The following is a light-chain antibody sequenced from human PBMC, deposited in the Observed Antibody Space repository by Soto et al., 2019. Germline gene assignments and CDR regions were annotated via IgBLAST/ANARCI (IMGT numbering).Light chain of an antibody. CDR1: SNDVGAYKY. Sequence: QSVLTQPASVSGSPGQSITISCTGTSNDVGAYKYVSWYQQLPGKAPKLMIYEVSNRPSGVSNRFSGSKSGNTASLTISGLQAEDEADYSCSSYTSTSTLFGGGTQLTVL. CDR2: EVS. J-gene: IGLJ3*02. CDR3: SSYTSTSTL. V-gene: IGLV2-14*01.